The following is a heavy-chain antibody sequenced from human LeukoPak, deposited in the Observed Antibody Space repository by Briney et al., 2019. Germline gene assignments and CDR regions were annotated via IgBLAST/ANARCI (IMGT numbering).Heavy chain of an antibody. J-gene: IGHJ4*02. D-gene: IGHD3-22*01. CDR1: GFTFSSYG. V-gene: IGHV3-33*01. Sequence: GRSLRLSCAAPGFTFSSYGMHWVRQAPGKGLEWVAVIWYDGTNKYYADSVKGRFTISRDSSKNTLYLQMNSLRAEDTAVYYCARAAYDSSGYLTLWGQGTLVTVSS. CDR3: ARAAYDSSGYLTL. CDR2: IWYDGTNK.